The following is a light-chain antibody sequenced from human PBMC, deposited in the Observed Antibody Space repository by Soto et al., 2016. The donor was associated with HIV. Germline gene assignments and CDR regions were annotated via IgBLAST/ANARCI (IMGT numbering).Light chain of an antibody. CDR2: KAS. CDR3: QQYYDGWT. CDR1: QSVSWW. Sequence: DTQMTQSPSTLSASVGDRVTITCRASQSVSWWLAWYQQKPGKAPKLLMYKASTLESGVPLRFSGSGSGTEFTLTVSSLQPDDFATYYCQQYYDGWTFGLKAPRW. J-gene: IGKJ1*01. V-gene: IGKV1-5*03.